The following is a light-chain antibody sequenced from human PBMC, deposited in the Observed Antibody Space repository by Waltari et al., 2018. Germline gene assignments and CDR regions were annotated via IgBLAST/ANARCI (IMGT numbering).Light chain of an antibody. Sequence: IEMAQSPPSLSASVGDRVTITCRASQFINTYLNWYQQRPGEAPQLLICDASVLQIGVPSRFAGGGSGTDFTLTINGLQPEDLATYYCQHSFSGPPWTFGQGTKVKV. CDR1: QFINTY. CDR3: QHSFSGPPWT. J-gene: IGKJ1*01. V-gene: IGKV1-39*01. CDR2: DAS.